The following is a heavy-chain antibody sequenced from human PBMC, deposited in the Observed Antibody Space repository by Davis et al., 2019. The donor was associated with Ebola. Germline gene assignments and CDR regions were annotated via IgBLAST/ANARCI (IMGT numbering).Heavy chain of an antibody. CDR3: ARDAVDTAMVTQYYYYGMDV. CDR1: GFTFSSYG. Sequence: PGGSLRLSCAASGFTFSSYGMHWVRQAPGKGLEWVAVIWYDGSNKYYADSVKGRFTISRDNSKNTLYLQMNSLRAEDTAVYYCARDAVDTAMVTQYYYYGMDVWGQGTTVTVSS. J-gene: IGHJ6*02. D-gene: IGHD5-18*01. CDR2: IWYDGSNK. V-gene: IGHV3-33*01.